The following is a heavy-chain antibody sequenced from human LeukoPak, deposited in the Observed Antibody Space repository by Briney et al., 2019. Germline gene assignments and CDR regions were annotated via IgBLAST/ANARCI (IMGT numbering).Heavy chain of an antibody. CDR3: ARGRHSGYDKIFDY. V-gene: IGHV3-30-3*01. CDR1: GFTFSSYA. J-gene: IGHJ4*02. D-gene: IGHD5-12*01. Sequence: PGRSLRLSCAASGFTFSSYAMHWVRQAPGKGLEWVAVISYDGSNKYYADSVKGRFTISRDSSKNTLYLQMNSLRAEDTAVYYCARGRHSGYDKIFDYWGQGTLVTVSS. CDR2: ISYDGSNK.